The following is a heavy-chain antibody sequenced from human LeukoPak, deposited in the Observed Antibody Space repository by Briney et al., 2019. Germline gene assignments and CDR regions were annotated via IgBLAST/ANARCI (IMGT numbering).Heavy chain of an antibody. J-gene: IGHJ4*02. CDR1: GFTFSNYA. CDR3: AMHSSTTLDY. CDR2: ISGSGGST. D-gene: IGHD4-17*01. Sequence: AGGSLRLSCAASGFTFSNYAMNWVRQAPGKGLEWVSAISGSGGSTYYADSVKGRFTISRDNSKNTLYLQMNSLRAEDTAVYYCAMHSSTTLDYWGQGTLVTVSS. V-gene: IGHV3-23*01.